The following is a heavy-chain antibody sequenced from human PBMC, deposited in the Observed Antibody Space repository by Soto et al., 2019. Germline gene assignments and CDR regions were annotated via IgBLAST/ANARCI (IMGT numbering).Heavy chain of an antibody. CDR2: MQPSTGRT. CDR1: GYSFTSLD. J-gene: IGHJ4*02. Sequence: QVQLVQSGAEVREPGASVKVSCKASGYSFTSLDINWVRQTAGQGLEWMGWMQPSTGRTGYAQKFQGRVTMTRDTSINTAYMELTTLTSDDTAFYYCARGVSVGVDYWGQGTLVTVCS. D-gene: IGHD1-26*01. CDR3: ARGVSVGVDY. V-gene: IGHV1-8*01.